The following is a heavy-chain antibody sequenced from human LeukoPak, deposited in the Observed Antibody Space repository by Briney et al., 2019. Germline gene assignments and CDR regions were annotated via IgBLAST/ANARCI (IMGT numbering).Heavy chain of an antibody. Sequence: PGGSLRLSCAASGFSFSSYAMHWVRQAPGKGLEYLSGISTSGGSTMYANSVKGRFTISRDNSKNTLHLQMGSLRAEDMAIYYCARGQSVAGRWFFDYRGQGSLVTVSS. V-gene: IGHV3-64*01. D-gene: IGHD6-19*01. CDR1: GFSFSSYA. CDR2: ISTSGGST. CDR3: ARGQSVAGRWFFDY. J-gene: IGHJ4*02.